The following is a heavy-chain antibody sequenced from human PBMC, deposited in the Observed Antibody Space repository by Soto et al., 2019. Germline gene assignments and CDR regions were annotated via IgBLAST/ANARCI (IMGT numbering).Heavy chain of an antibody. CDR1: GDSISTSDYY. D-gene: IGHD6-6*01. V-gene: IGHV4-30-4*01. CDR3: ARGIYSTSSFFDS. J-gene: IGHJ4*02. Sequence: SETLSLTCTVSGDSISTSDYYWNWNSQPPGKGLEWIGYIYYSGNTYYIPSLKSRVTISVDTSKNQISLKLNSVTAADTAVYYCARGIYSTSSFFDSWGQGTLVTVSS. CDR2: IYYSGNT.